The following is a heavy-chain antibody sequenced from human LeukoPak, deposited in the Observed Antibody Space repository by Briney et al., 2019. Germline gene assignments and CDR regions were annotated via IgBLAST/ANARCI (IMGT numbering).Heavy chain of an antibody. D-gene: IGHD3-10*01. J-gene: IGHJ4*02. V-gene: IGHV4-34*01. CDR2: INHSGST. Sequence: SETLSLTCAVYGGSFSGYYWSWIRQPPRQGLEWIGEINHSGSTNSNPSLKIRVTISVDTSKNQFSLKLSSVTAAATAVYYCARVGADGSGFLFEYWGQGTLVTVS. CDR3: ARVGADGSGFLFEY. CDR1: GGSFSGYY.